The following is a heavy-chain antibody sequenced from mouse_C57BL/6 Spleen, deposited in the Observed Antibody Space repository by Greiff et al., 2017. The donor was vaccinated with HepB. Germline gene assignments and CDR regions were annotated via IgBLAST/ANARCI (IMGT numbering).Heavy chain of an antibody. J-gene: IGHJ2*01. CDR3: ARSEGNYCDY. D-gene: IGHD3-2*02. Sequence: EVQLQQSGAELVKPGASVKLSCTASGFNIKDYYMHWVKQRTEQGLEWIGRIDPEDVETKYAPTFQGKSTITAATSSNTAYLQHSSLTSGDTAVNYCARSEGNYCDYLDQGTTLTVSS. CDR2: IDPEDVET. V-gene: IGHV14-2*01. CDR1: GFNIKDYY.